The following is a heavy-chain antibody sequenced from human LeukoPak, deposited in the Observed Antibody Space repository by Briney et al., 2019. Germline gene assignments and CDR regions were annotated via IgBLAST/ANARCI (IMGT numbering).Heavy chain of an antibody. V-gene: IGHV4-61*03. Sequence: SETLSLTCSVSGASVSDGSYYWSWIRQPPGKGLEWIGLPYYSGRTNYSPSLSGRVSTSIDTSKNHFSLNLPSVTAADTAVYYCARGLSTGREDYFDFWGQGTLVSVSS. D-gene: IGHD1-1*01. CDR2: PYYSGRT. CDR3: ARGLSTGREDYFDF. J-gene: IGHJ4*02. CDR1: GASVSDGSYY.